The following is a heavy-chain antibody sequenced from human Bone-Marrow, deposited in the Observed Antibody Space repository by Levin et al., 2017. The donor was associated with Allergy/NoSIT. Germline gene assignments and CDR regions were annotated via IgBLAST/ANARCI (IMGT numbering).Heavy chain of an antibody. CDR2: LKSDVDGGAR. Sequence: ETLSLTCEASGVTLSDAWMSWVRQAPGKGLEWVARLKSDVDGGARDYGAPVKGRFTISRDDSKNTLFLQMSNLRTEDTAVYYCTTDRRWEPLQFDHWGQGSQVIVSS. V-gene: IGHV3-15*01. CDR1: GVTLSDAW. CDR3: TTDRRWEPLQFDH. D-gene: IGHD1-26*01. J-gene: IGHJ4*02.